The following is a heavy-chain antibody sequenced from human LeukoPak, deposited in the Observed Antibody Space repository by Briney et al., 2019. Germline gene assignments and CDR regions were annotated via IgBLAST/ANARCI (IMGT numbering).Heavy chain of an antibody. V-gene: IGHV1-2*02. Sequence: ASVKVSCKASGYTFTGYYMHWVRQAPGQGLEWMGWINPNSGGTNYAQKVQGRVTMIRDTSISTAYMELSRLTSDGTAVYYCARDAREQQLNYWGQGTLVTVSS. J-gene: IGHJ4*02. D-gene: IGHD6-13*01. CDR2: INPNSGGT. CDR3: ARDAREQQLNY. CDR1: GYTFTGYY.